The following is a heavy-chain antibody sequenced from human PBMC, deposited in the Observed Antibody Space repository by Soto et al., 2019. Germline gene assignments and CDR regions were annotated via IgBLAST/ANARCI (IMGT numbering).Heavy chain of an antibody. CDR2: IYPGDSDT. CDR3: ARCQSPGADYYYGMDV. V-gene: IGHV5-51*01. J-gene: IGHJ6*02. Sequence: PGESLKISCKGSGYSFTSYWIGWVRQMPGKGLEWMGIIYPGDSDTRYSPSFQGQVTISADKSISTAYLQWSSLKASDTAMYYCARCQSPGADYYYGMDVWGQGTTVTVSS. CDR1: GYSFTSYW.